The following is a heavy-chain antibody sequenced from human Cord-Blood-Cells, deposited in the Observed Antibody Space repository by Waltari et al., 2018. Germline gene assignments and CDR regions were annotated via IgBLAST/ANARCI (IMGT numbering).Heavy chain of an antibody. CDR1: GGTFSSYA. D-gene: IGHD1-20*01. J-gene: IGHJ4*02. V-gene: IGHV1-69*01. CDR3: ARAANWNAYYFDY. CDR2: IIPIFGTA. Sequence: QVQLVQSGAEVKKPGCSVKVSCKASGGTFSSYAISWVRQAPGQGLEWMGAIIPIFGTANYALKFRGRVTITADEATSTAYMGLSSLRSEDTAVYYCARAANWNAYYFDYWGQGTLVTVSS.